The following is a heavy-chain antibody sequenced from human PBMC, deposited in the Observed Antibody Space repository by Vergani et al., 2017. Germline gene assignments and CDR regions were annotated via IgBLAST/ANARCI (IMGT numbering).Heavy chain of an antibody. V-gene: IGHV4-34*01. Sequence: QLQESGPGLLKPSETLSLTCAVYGGSFSGYYWSWIRQPPGKGLEWIGEINHSGSTNYNPSLKSRVTISVDTSKNQFSLKLSSVTAADTAVYYCARGQDYDILTGYYDAFDIWGQGTMVTVSS. D-gene: IGHD3-9*01. CDR1: GGSFSGYY. CDR2: INHSGST. CDR3: ARGQDYDILTGYYDAFDI. J-gene: IGHJ3*02.